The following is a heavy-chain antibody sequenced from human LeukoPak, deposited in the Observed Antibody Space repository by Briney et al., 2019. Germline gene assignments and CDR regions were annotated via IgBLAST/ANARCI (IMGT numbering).Heavy chain of an antibody. CDR3: AREWVRFIWSGYSYGMDV. Sequence: GASVKVSCKASGGTFSSYAISWVRQAPGQGLEWMGWINPNSGGTNYAQKFQGRVTMTRDTSISTAYMELSRLRSDDTAVYYCAREWVRFIWSGYSYGMDVWGQGTTVTVSS. V-gene: IGHV1-2*02. D-gene: IGHD3-3*01. J-gene: IGHJ6*02. CDR2: INPNSGGT. CDR1: GGTFSSYA.